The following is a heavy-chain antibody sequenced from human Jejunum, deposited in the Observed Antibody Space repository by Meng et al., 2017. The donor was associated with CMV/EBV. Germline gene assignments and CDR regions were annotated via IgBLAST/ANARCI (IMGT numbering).Heavy chain of an antibody. CDR2: FYSSDTY. V-gene: IGHV4-4*07. D-gene: IGHD6-19*01. Sequence: QVQLQESGPGLVKPSETLSLTCTVSGGSINNYYWSWIRQSAGKGLEWIGRFYSSDTYNYHPSLNSRVTMSLDTSKKQFSLILSSVTAADTARYYCARGYSSDWYDYWGQGALVTVSS. CDR3: ARGYSSDWYDY. CDR1: GGSINNYY. J-gene: IGHJ4*02.